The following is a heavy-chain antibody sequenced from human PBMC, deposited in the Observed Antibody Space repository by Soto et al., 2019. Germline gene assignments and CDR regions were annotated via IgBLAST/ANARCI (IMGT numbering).Heavy chain of an antibody. J-gene: IGHJ6*02. D-gene: IGHD2-2*01. CDR3: VPRGPNFYYYGVDV. CDR2: IYSSGNT. CDR1: GDSISSSSCY. Sequence: QLQLQESGPGLVKHSETLYLTCAVSGDSISSSSCYWGWIRQPPGKGLEWIGSIYSSGNTYYNPSLKSRVTISVDTSRNQFSLKLTSVTAADTAVYYCVPRGPNFYYYGVDVWGQGTTVTVSS. V-gene: IGHV4-39*01.